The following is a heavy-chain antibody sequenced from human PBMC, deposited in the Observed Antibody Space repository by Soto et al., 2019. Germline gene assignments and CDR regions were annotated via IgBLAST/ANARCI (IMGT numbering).Heavy chain of an antibody. CDR3: ARVRTGDRGAFDY. J-gene: IGHJ4*02. CDR2: ISTAGDT. V-gene: IGHV3-13*01. D-gene: IGHD7-27*01. Sequence: GGSLRLSCAASGFTFSSYAMSWVRQAPGKGLEWVSAISTAGDTYYPGSVKGRFTISRENAKNSLYLQMNSLRAGDTAVYYCARVRTGDRGAFDYWGQGTLVTVSS. CDR1: GFTFSSYA.